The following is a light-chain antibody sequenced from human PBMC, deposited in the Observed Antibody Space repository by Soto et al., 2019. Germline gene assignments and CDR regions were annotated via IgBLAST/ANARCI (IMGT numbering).Light chain of an antibody. Sequence: EIVLTQSPGTLSLSPGERATLSCRASPSVSSRYLAWYQQKPGQGPRLLISGASTMATGIPDRFSGSGSGTDFTLTISRLEPVDVAVYYCQQYGNSRWTFGQGTKVEIK. CDR2: GAS. CDR3: QQYGNSRWT. CDR1: PSVSSRY. J-gene: IGKJ1*01. V-gene: IGKV3-20*01.